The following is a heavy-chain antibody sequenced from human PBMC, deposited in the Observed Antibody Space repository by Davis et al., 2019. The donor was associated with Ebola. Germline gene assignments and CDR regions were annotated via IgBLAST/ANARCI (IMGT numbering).Heavy chain of an antibody. V-gene: IGHV5-51*01. J-gene: IGHJ4*02. CDR3: ASGMMGFRFDY. CDR1: AANLNTYW. CDR2: TYPVDSTT. D-gene: IGHD3-16*01. Sequence: GRSLRLSCKGFAANLNTYWIAWVRQMPEKGVEWMAMTYPVDSTTKYSPSFEGLVTIPFDRSTTTAYLQWGSLKAADSATYYCASGMMGFRFDYWGQGTPVTVSS.